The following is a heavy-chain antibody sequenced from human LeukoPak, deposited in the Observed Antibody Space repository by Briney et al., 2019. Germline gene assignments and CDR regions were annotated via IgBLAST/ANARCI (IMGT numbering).Heavy chain of an antibody. Sequence: GGSLRLSCAASGFTFSSFGMSWVRQAPGKGLEWVSAISGSGGSTYYADSVKGRFTISRDNSKNTLYLQMNSLRAEDTAVYYCAKGYSGYDYFVHWGQGTLVTVSS. J-gene: IGHJ4*02. CDR2: ISGSGGST. V-gene: IGHV3-23*01. CDR1: GFTFSSFG. CDR3: AKGYSGYDYFVH. D-gene: IGHD5-12*01.